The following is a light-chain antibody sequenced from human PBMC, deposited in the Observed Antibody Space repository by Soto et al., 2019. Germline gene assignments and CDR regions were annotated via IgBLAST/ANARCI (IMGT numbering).Light chain of an antibody. CDR2: EVS. V-gene: IGKV2-30*02. Sequence: DVVMTQSPLSLPVTLGQPASISCRSSQSLIHSDGSTYLSWFQQRPGRSPRSLIYEVSDRDSGVLDRFRGSRSGTDFTLKISKVEAEDVGVYYCMQVTHWPWTFGQGTEVEIK. CDR1: QSLIHSDGSTY. CDR3: MQVTHWPWT. J-gene: IGKJ1*01.